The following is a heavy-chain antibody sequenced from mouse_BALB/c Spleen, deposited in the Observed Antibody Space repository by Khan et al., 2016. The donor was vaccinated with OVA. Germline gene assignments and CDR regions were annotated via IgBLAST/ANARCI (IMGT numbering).Heavy chain of an antibody. CDR3: AREWAACFPY. CDR2: ISPGSANT. V-gene: IGHV1-77*01. Sequence: VQLQQSGAELARPGASVKLSCKASGYTFTDYYINWMRQRTGQGIEWIGEISPGSANTKYNEKFKGKATLTVDKYPSTAYMQFSNLTAEDSAVXFGAREWAACFPYWGQGTLVTVSA. CDR1: GYTFTDYY. J-gene: IGHJ3*01.